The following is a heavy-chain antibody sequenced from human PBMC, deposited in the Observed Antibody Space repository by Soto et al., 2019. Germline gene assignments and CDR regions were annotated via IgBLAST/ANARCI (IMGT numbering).Heavy chain of an antibody. J-gene: IGHJ4*02. Sequence: QVQLVQSGAEVKKPGASVKVSCKVSGYTLTELSIHWVRQAPGKGLEWMGGFDPEDGETNYAQKCLGRVTMTEDTSTDTAYMELNSLRSEDTAVYYCATGEGIFGVIIEGDYWGQGSLVTVSS. CDR2: FDPEDGET. CDR1: GYTLTELS. V-gene: IGHV1-24*01. CDR3: ATGEGIFGVIIEGDY. D-gene: IGHD3-3*01.